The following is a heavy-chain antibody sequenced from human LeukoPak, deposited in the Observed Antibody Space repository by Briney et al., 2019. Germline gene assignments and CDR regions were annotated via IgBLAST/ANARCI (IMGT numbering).Heavy chain of an antibody. CDR3: VRSAYYGSSGYYLDY. Sequence: PGGSLRLSCAASGFTFSSYWMHWVRQAPGKGLVWVSRINSGGSTTTYADSVKGRFTISRDNAKNTLYLQMNSLRAEDTAVYYCVRSAYYGSSGYYLDYWGQGSLVTVSS. V-gene: IGHV3-74*01. CDR2: INSGGSTT. J-gene: IGHJ4*02. CDR1: GFTFSSYW. D-gene: IGHD3-22*01.